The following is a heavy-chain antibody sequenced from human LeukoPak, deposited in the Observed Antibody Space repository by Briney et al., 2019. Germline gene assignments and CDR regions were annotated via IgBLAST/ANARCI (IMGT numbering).Heavy chain of an antibody. V-gene: IGHV4-4*07. D-gene: IGHD3-22*01. CDR2: VFSSGGT. J-gene: IGHJ3*02. CDR1: GASISDNA. Sequence: SETLSLTCTVSGASISDNAWSWVRQPAGRGLEWIGRVFSSGGTLYNPSLNGRVTMSVDASKNQLSLKVTPVTVADTAVYYCARDDKGYYDSRWTAFDIWGQGTVVTVSS. CDR3: ARDDKGYYDSRWTAFDI.